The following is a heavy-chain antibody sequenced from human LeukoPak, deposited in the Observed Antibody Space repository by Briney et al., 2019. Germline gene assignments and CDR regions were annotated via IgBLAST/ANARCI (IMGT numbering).Heavy chain of an antibody. CDR1: GFSFNVYS. D-gene: IGHD2-21*02. J-gene: IGHJ4*02. CDR3: ARDKGGDYGLFDY. CDR2: ISSSENTI. Sequence: GGSLRLSCVASGFSFNVYSMNWVRQAPGKGLEWVSYISSSENTIYYTDSVKGRFTISRDSAKNSLYLQMNSLRADDTAVYFCARDKGGDYGLFDYWGQGTLVTVSS. V-gene: IGHV3-48*04.